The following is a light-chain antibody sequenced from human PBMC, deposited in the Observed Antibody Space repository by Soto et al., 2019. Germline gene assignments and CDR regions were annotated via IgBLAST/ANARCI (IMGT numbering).Light chain of an antibody. CDR2: GAS. V-gene: IGKV3-15*01. Sequence: EIVMTQSPATLSVSPGERATLSCRASQSVSGNLAWYQQKPGQPPRLLIYGASTRATGIPARFSGSGSGTEFTLTISSLQSEDFATYYCQQYNSQRTFGQGTKVEIK. CDR3: QQYNSQRT. J-gene: IGKJ1*01. CDR1: QSVSGN.